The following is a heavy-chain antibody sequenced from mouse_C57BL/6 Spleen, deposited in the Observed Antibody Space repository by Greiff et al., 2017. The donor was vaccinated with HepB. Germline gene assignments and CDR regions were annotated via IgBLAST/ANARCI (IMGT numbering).Heavy chain of an antibody. CDR1: GYTFTDYN. CDR2: INPNNGGT. J-gene: IGHJ1*03. D-gene: IGHD1-1*01. V-gene: IGHV1-18*01. CDR3: ARRDYGSSYWYFDV. Sequence: VQLQQSGPELVKPGASVKIPCKASGYTFTDYNMDWVKQSHGKSLEWIGDINPNNGGTIYNQKFKGKATLTVDKSSSTADMELRSLTSEDTAVYYCARRDYGSSYWYFDVWGTGTTVTVSS.